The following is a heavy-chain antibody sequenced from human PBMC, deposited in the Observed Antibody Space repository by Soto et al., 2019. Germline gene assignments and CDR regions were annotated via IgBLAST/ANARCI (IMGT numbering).Heavy chain of an antibody. V-gene: IGHV3-53*01. J-gene: IGHJ6*02. CDR1: GFTVSSNY. CDR3: ARDPPATRHGMDV. Sequence: GGSLRLSCAASGFTVSSNYMSWVRQAPGKGLEWVSVIYGGGSTYYADSVRGRFTISRDNSKNTLYLQMKSLRAEDTAVYYCARDPPATRHGMDVWGQGTTVTV. CDR2: IYGGGST.